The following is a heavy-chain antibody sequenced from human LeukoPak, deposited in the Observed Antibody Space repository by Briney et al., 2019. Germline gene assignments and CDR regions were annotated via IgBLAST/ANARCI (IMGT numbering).Heavy chain of an antibody. Sequence: GGSLRLSCAAPGFTFSSYAMHWVRQAPGKGLEWVAVISYDGSNKYYADSVKGRFTISRDNAKNTLYLHMNSLRAEDTAVYYCARFYGGSALDNWGQGTMVTVSS. CDR2: ISYDGSNK. CDR3: ARFYGGSALDN. D-gene: IGHD3-16*01. CDR1: GFTFSSYA. V-gene: IGHV3-30-3*01. J-gene: IGHJ3*02.